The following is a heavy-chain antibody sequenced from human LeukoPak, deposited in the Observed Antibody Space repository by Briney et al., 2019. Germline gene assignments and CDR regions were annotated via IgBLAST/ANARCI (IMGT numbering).Heavy chain of an antibody. V-gene: IGHV3-74*01. CDR2: IDNDGHGI. CDR3: AKILTGYRNDAFDI. D-gene: IGHD3-9*01. J-gene: IGHJ3*02. Sequence: GGSLRLSCVTSGFTFSGYWMHWVRQGPAKGLELVSRIDNDGHGIIYADSVKGRFTTSRDNVKNSLYLQMNSLRAEDTALYYCAKILTGYRNDAFDIWGQGTMVTVSS. CDR1: GFTFSGYW.